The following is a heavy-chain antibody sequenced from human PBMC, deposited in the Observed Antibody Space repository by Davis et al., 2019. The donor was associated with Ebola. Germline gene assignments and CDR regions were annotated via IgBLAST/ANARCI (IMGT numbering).Heavy chain of an antibody. Sequence: SETLSLTCTVSGGSISTHYWSWIRQPPGKWLEWIGDINHSGSTNYNPSLKSRVTISVDTSKNQFSLKLSSVTAADTAVYYCARGGYCSSTSCYTGIYYYYYMDVWGKGTTVTVSS. CDR3: ARGGYCSSTSCYTGIYYYYYMDV. J-gene: IGHJ6*03. D-gene: IGHD2-2*02. CDR2: INHSGST. V-gene: IGHV4-34*01. CDR1: GGSISTHY.